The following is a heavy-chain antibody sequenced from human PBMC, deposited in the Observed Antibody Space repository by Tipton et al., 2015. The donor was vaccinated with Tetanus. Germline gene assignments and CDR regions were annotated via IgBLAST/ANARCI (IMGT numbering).Heavy chain of an antibody. V-gene: IGHV4-34*01. D-gene: IGHD3-22*01. J-gene: IGHJ5*02. CDR2: IDHRGST. CDR3: AGSLVRWFVP. CDR1: GVSFRNHY. Sequence: TLSLTCAVSGVSFRNHYWSWIRQPPGKGLEWIGEIDHRGSTRYNTSLGSRVTFSVDTSKIHLLMKMTSVTAADTAVYYCAGSLVRWFVPWGQGTLVTVSS.